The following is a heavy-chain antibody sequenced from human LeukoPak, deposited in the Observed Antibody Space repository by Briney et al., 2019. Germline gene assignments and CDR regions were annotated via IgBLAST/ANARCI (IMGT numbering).Heavy chain of an antibody. Sequence: GGSLRLSCAASGFTFSSYAMSWVRQAPGKGLEWVSAISGGSTYYADSVKGRFTISRDNSKNTLYLQMNSLRAEDTAVYYCYSTLVVVAATAAFDIWGQGTMVTVSS. J-gene: IGHJ3*02. V-gene: IGHV3-23*01. CDR1: GFTFSSYA. D-gene: IGHD2-15*01. CDR2: ISGGST. CDR3: YSTLVVVAATAAFDI.